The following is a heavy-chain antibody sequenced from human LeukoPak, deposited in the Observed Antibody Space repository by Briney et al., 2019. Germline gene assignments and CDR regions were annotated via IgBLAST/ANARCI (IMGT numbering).Heavy chain of an antibody. Sequence: SETLSLTCTVSGGSISGSSYYWGWIRQPPGKGLEWIGSIYYSGSTYYNPSLKSRVTISVDRSKNQFSLKLSSVTAADTAVYYCARTGDILTGFDYWGQGTLVTVSS. J-gene: IGHJ4*02. V-gene: IGHV4-39*07. D-gene: IGHD3-9*01. CDR3: ARTGDILTGFDY. CDR1: GGSISGSSYY. CDR2: IYYSGST.